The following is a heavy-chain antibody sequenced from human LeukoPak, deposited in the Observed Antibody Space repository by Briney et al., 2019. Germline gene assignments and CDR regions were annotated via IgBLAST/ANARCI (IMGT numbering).Heavy chain of an antibody. CDR3: ARGRYSYAFDI. J-gene: IGHJ3*02. Sequence: PGGSLRLSCAASGFTVSSNYMSWVRQAPGKRLEWVSVIYSGGSTYYADSVKGRFTISRDNSKNTLYLQMNSLRAEDTAVYYCARGRYSYAFDIWGQGTMVTVSS. D-gene: IGHD5-18*01. CDR1: GFTVSSNY. V-gene: IGHV3-66*01. CDR2: IYSGGST.